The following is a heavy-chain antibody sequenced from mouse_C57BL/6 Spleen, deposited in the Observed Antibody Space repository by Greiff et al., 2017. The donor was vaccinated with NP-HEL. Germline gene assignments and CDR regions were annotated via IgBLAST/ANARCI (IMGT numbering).Heavy chain of an antibody. J-gene: IGHJ4*01. CDR3: ARSHYGSSLYAMDY. D-gene: IGHD1-1*01. Sequence: LSFPSSFYPFPLSFLPFFLPLPVPLLECITRIDPNSVGNKYNEKFKSKATLTVDKPSSTAYMQLSSLTSEDSAVYYCARSHYGSSLYAMDYWGQGTSVTVSS. V-gene: IGHV1-72*01. CDR1: FYPFPLSF. CDR2: IDPNSVGN.